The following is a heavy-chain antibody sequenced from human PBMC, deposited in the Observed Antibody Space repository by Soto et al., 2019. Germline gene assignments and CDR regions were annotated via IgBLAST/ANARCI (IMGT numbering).Heavy chain of an antibody. CDR3: ARAASHPDY. J-gene: IGHJ4*02. Sequence: QVQLVQSGAEVKKPGASVKVSCKASGYTFTSYAMYWVRQAPGQRLEWMGWMNADNGNTKYSQKFQGRVTITRDTSASTAYMELSSLSFDVTAVYYCARAASHPDYWGQGTLVTVSS. V-gene: IGHV1-3*01. CDR2: MNADNGNT. CDR1: GYTFTSYA.